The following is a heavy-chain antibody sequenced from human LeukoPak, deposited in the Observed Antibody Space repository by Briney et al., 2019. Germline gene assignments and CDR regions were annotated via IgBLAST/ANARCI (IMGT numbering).Heavy chain of an antibody. V-gene: IGHV3-23*01. CDR2: ISGSGGST. CDR1: GFTFSSYA. J-gene: IGHJ4*02. Sequence: PGRSLRLSCAASGFTFSSYAMSWVRQAPGKGLEWVSAISGSGGSTYYADSVKGRFTISRDNSKNTLSLQMNSLRVEDTAVYYCAKVVIAARRFDYWGQGTLVTVSS. CDR3: AKVVIAARRFDY. D-gene: IGHD6-6*01.